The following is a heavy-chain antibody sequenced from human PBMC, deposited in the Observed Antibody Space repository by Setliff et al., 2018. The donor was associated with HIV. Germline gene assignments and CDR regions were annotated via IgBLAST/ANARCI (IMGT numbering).Heavy chain of an antibody. Sequence: GGSLRLSCTASGFSFDDYALTWVRQAPGKGLEWVGFIRSKAYGGTTEYAASVKGRFTISRDDSKSIAYLQMNSLKTEDTAVYYCTRDQVVYYYYYYMDVWGKGTTVTVSS. D-gene: IGHD2-15*01. CDR1: GFSFDDYA. CDR3: TRDQVVYYYYYYMDV. V-gene: IGHV3-49*04. J-gene: IGHJ6*03. CDR2: IRSKAYGGTT.